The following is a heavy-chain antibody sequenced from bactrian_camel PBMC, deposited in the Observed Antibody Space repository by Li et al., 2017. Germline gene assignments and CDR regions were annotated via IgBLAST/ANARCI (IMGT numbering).Heavy chain of an antibody. V-gene: IGHV3S40*01. Sequence: VQLVESGGGLVQPGGSLRLSCAASGFTSRNYYMTWVRQAPGKGLEWVSIINTAGGMTYYAESVEGRFTISRDNGKNTVYLQLNSLKTEDMAMYYCAKVIYNGMDYWGKGTQVTVS. CDR1: GFTSRNYY. J-gene: IGHJ7*01. CDR2: INTAGGMT.